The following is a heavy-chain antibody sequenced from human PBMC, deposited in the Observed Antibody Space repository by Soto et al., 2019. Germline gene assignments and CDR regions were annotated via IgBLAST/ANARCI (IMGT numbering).Heavy chain of an antibody. CDR3: AKDNGVVVVVAATFAFDI. J-gene: IGHJ3*02. CDR2: ISGSGGST. CDR1: GFTFSSYA. D-gene: IGHD2-15*01. V-gene: IGHV3-23*01. Sequence: GGSLRLSCAAPGFTFSSYAMSWVRQAPGKGLEWVSAISGSGGSTYYADSVKGRFTISRDNSKNTLYLQMNSLRAEDTAVYYCAKDNGVVVVVAATFAFDIWGQGTMVTVSS.